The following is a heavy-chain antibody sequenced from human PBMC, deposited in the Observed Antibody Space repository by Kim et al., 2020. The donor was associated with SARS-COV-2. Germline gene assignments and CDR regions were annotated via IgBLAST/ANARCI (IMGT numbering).Heavy chain of an antibody. CDR3: ARVGRAVAGPGGGPIAY. CDR1: GFTFSSYA. V-gene: IGHV3-30-3*01. Sequence: GGSLRLSCAASGFTFSSYAMHWVRQAPGKGLEWVAVISYDGSNKYYADSVKGRFTISRDNSKNTLYLQMNSLRAEDTAVYYCARVGRAVAGPGGGPIAYWGQGTLVTVSS. D-gene: IGHD6-19*01. J-gene: IGHJ4*02. CDR2: ISYDGSNK.